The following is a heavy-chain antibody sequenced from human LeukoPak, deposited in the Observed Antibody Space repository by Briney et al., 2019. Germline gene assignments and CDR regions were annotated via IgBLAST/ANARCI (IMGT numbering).Heavy chain of an antibody. V-gene: IGHV1-3*01. CDR2: INAGNCNT. J-gene: IGHJ4*02. D-gene: IGHD2-8*01. CDR1: GYTFINYA. Sequence: GASVKVSCKASGYTFINYAIHWVRQAPGQRLEWMACINAGNCNTKYSQKFQGRVTVTRDTSASTAYMELSSLKSQDTALYYCARDLMVATGRPQSIDYWGQGTLVTVSS. CDR3: ARDLMVATGRPQSIDY.